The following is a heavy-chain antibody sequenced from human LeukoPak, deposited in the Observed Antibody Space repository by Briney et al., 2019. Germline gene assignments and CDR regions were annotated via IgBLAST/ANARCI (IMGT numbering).Heavy chain of an antibody. V-gene: IGHV3-21*01. D-gene: IGHD3-10*01. CDR2: LSSSGSHT. CDR1: GFTFSSYR. Sequence: GGSLRLSCAASGFTFSSYRMNWVRQAPGKGLEWVSSLSSSGSHTYYADSVKGRFTISRDNAKNSVYLQMNSLRVEDTAVYYCARDVSSYGPWSQGTLVTVSS. CDR3: ARDVSSYGP. J-gene: IGHJ5*02.